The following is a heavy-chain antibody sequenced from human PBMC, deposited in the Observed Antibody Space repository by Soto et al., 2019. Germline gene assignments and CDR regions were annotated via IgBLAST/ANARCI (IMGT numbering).Heavy chain of an antibody. CDR2: INQDGLEK. D-gene: IGHD3-22*01. J-gene: IGHJ1*01. CDR3: AKDWRITMIVVAPEYFQH. CDR1: GFTFSMYW. V-gene: IGHV3-7*03. Sequence: GGSLRLSCAASGFTFSMYWMSWVRQAPGKGLEWVANINQDGLEKYYVDSVKGRFTISRDNAKNSLYLQMNSLRAEDTAVYYCAKDWRITMIVVAPEYFQHWGQGTLVTVSS.